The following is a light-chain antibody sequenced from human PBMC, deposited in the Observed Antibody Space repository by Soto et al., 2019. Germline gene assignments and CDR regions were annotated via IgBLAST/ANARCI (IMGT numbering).Light chain of an antibody. CDR2: DAS. V-gene: IGKV1-33*01. Sequence: DIPMTQSPSSLSASVGDRVTITCQASQDISNYLNWYQQKPGKAPKLLIYDASNLETGVPSRFSGSGSGTDFTFTISSLQPEDIATYYCQQYDNLPYTFGPGTNLEIK. CDR3: QQYDNLPYT. J-gene: IGKJ2*01. CDR1: QDISNY.